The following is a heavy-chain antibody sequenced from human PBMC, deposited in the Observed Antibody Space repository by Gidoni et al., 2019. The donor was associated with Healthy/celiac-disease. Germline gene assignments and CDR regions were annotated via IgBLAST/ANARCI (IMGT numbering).Heavy chain of an antibody. CDR3: ARFTYYYNSSGYDVGAFDI. CDR1: GGSISRYS. D-gene: IGHD3-22*01. CDR2: SYTSGST. J-gene: IGHJ3*02. Sequence: QVLLQESGPGLVTPSETLSLLCTVSGGSISRYSWSWIRQPAGKGLEWIGRSYTSGSTNYNPSLKSRVTMSVDTSKNQFSLKLSSVTAADTAVYYCARFTYYYNSSGYDVGAFDIWGQGTMVTVSS. V-gene: IGHV4-4*07.